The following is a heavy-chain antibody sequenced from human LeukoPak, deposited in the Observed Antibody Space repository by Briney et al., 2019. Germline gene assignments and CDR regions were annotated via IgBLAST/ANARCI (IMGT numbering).Heavy chain of an antibody. D-gene: IGHD4-17*01. V-gene: IGHV1-2*06. J-gene: IGHJ4*02. CDR2: INPNSGGT. Sequence: ASVKVSCKASGYTFTGYYMHWVRQAPGQGLEWMGRINPNSGGTNYAQKFQGSVTITRDTSIRPAYMELSRLRSDDTAVYYCARFKFGQTTVTTEDYWGQGTLVTVSS. CDR1: GYTFTGYY. CDR3: ARFKFGQTTVTTEDY.